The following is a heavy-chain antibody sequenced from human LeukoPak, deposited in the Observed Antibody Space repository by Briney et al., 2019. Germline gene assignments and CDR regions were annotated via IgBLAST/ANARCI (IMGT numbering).Heavy chain of an antibody. CDR1: GFTFSSYS. V-gene: IGHV3-21*04. J-gene: IGHJ4*02. D-gene: IGHD2-21*02. CDR2: ISSSSSYI. CDR3: ARALVTANLYYFDY. Sequence: GGSLRLSCAASGFTFSSYSMNWVRQAPGKGLEWVSSISSSSSYIYYADSVKGRFTISRDNAKNSLYLQMNSLRAEDTAVYYCARALVTANLYYFDYWGQGTLVTVSS.